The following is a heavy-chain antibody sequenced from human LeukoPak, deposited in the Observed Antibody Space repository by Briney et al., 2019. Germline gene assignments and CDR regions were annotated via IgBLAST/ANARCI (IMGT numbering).Heavy chain of an antibody. CDR2: IIGSGGST. D-gene: IGHD2-8*02. V-gene: IGHV3-23*01. CDR3: VKGGTGVLVDDY. J-gene: IGHJ4*02. Sequence: GGSLRLSCAASAFTFSNYAMSWVRQAPGKWLIWVSSIIGSGGSTYYTDSVKGRLTISRDNSKNALYLQMNGLRAEDTAVYYCVKGGTGVLVDDYWGQGILVTVSS. CDR1: AFTFSNYA.